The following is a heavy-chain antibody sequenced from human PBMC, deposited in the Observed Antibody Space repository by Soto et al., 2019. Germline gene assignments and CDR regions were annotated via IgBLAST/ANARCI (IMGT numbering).Heavy chain of an antibody. D-gene: IGHD6-13*01. CDR2: ISGSGDST. V-gene: IGHV3-23*01. J-gene: IGHJ4*02. CDR3: ARRGPGTYFDY. Sequence: EVQLLDSGGGLVQPGGSLRLSCAASGFTFRGYALNWVPQAPGKGLEWVSVISGSGDSTYYADSVKGRFTISRDNSKNTLYLQMNSLRAEDTAVYYCARRGPGTYFDYWGQGTLVTVSS. CDR1: GFTFRGYA.